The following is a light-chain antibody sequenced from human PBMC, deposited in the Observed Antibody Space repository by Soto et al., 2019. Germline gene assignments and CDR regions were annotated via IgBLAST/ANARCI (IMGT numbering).Light chain of an antibody. CDR1: SYNIGAYYD. CDR2: GNN. J-gene: IGLJ1*01. Sequence: QSVLTQPPSVSGAPGQRVTISCTGSSYNIGAYYDVHWYQQLPGPAPKLLIYGNNNRPSGVPDRFSGSKSGTSASLAITGLQAEDEADYYCQSYDSSLSAHVFGTGTKLTVL. CDR3: QSYDSSLSAHV. V-gene: IGLV1-40*01.